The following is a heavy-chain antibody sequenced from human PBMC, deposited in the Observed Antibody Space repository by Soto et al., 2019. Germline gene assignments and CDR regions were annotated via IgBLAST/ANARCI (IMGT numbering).Heavy chain of an antibody. J-gene: IGHJ4*02. D-gene: IGHD2-15*01. CDR1: GYTFTTYG. V-gene: IGHV1-18*01. CDR2: ISAYNGNT. Sequence: QIQLVQSGAEVKKPGASVKVSCKTSGYTFTTYGITWVRQAPGQGLEWMGRISAYNGNTDYAQKLQGRITMTTDTSTSTAYQELRSLRFDDTAVYYCARLGGYCIGGRCYLTREIDYWGQGTLVTVSS. CDR3: ARLGGYCIGGRCYLTREIDY.